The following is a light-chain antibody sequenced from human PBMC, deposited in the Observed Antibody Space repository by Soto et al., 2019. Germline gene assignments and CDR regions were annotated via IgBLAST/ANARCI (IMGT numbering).Light chain of an antibody. CDR1: SSDVGGYNY. V-gene: IGLV2-14*01. CDR3: SSYTASRPHI. Sequence: QSVRNQPAAVSGAPGQSSTISCTGTSSDVGGYNYVSWYQQHPGKAPKLIIFEVSYRPSGISNRFSASKSGDTASLTISGLQADDEADYHCSSYTASRPHIFGSGPKVTVL. CDR2: EVS. J-gene: IGLJ1*01.